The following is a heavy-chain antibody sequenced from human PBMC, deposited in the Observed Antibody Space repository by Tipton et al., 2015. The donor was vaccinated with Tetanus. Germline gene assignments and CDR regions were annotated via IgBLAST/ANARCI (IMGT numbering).Heavy chain of an antibody. Sequence: TLSLTCAVSGGSFSGFYWSWIRQPPGKGLEWIGEINHRGGTSYNPSLKSRVTISVDTSKNQFSLNMSSVTAADTAVYYCARAGFEDSSSSGYFDHWGLGVLVTVSS. V-gene: IGHV4-34*01. CDR3: ARAGFEDSSSSGYFDH. CDR1: GGSFSGFY. CDR2: INHRGGT. D-gene: IGHD2-2*01. J-gene: IGHJ4*02.